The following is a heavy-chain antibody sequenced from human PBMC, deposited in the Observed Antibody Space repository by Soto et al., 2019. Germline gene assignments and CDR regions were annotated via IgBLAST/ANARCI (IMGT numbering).Heavy chain of an antibody. V-gene: IGHV5-10-1*01. J-gene: IGHJ6*02. Sequence: GESLKISCKGSGYSFTSYWISWVRQMPGKGLEWMGRIDPSDSYTNYSPSFQGHVTISADKSISTAYLQWSSLKASDTAMYYCANLGYCSGGSCTAQYYYYYGMDVWGQGTTVTVSS. CDR3: ANLGYCSGGSCTAQYYYYYGMDV. CDR1: GYSFTSYW. CDR2: IDPSDSYT. D-gene: IGHD2-15*01.